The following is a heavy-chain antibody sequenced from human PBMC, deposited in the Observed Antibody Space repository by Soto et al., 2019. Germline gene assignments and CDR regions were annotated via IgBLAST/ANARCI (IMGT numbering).Heavy chain of an antibody. CDR1: SGSISSSNW. CDR3: ARVAVTTRGSRYFDY. V-gene: IGHV4-4*02. D-gene: IGHD4-17*01. J-gene: IGHJ4*02. CDR2: IYHSGST. Sequence: SETLSLTCAVSSGSISSSNWWSWVRQPPGKGLEWIGEIYHSGSTNYNPSLKSRVTISVDKSKNQFSLKLSSVTAADTAVYYCARVAVTTRGSRYFDYWGQGTLVTVSS.